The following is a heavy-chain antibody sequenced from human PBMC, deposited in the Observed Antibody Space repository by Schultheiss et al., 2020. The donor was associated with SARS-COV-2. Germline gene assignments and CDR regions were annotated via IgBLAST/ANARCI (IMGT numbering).Heavy chain of an antibody. Sequence: SVKVSCKASGGTFSSYAISWVRQAPGQGLEWMGGIIPIFGTANYAQKFQGRVTITADKSTSTAYMELSSLRSEDTAVYYCARVNVEKTYSSSSLWYWGQGTLVTGSS. CDR2: IIPIFGTA. CDR3: ARVNVEKTYSSSSLWY. D-gene: IGHD6-6*01. CDR1: GGTFSSYA. J-gene: IGHJ4*02. V-gene: IGHV1-69*06.